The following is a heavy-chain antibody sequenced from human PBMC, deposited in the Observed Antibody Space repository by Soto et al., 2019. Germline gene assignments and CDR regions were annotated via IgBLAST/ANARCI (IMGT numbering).Heavy chain of an antibody. CDR1: GGSISSYY. J-gene: IGHJ5*02. D-gene: IGHD2-21*02. CDR3: ARNGDDNQEEFDP. Sequence: SETLSLTCTVSGGSISSYYWSWIRQPPRKGLEWIGYIYYSGSTNYNPSLKSRVTISVDTSKNQFSLKLSSVTAADTAVYYCARNGDDNQEEFDPGGQETLVTVSS. V-gene: IGHV4-59*08. CDR2: IYYSGST.